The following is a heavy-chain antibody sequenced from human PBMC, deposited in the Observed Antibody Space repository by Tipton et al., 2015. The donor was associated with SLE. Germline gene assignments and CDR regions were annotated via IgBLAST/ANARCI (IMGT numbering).Heavy chain of an antibody. CDR2: IYHSGST. CDR3: ARGSGWYGDPYAFDI. CDR1: GYSISSGYY. V-gene: IGHV4-38-2*01. D-gene: IGHD6-19*01. J-gene: IGHJ3*02. Sequence: TLSLTCAVSGYSISSGYYWGWIRQPPGKGLEWIGSIYHSGSTNYNPSLKSRVTISIDTSKNQFSLKLSSVTAADTAVYYCARGSGWYGDPYAFDIWGQGTMVTVSS.